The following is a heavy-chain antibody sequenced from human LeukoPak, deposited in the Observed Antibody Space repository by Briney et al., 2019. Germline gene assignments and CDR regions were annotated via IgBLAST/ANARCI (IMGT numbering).Heavy chain of an antibody. J-gene: IGHJ4*02. CDR2: INSDGSST. CDR1: GFTFSSYE. V-gene: IGHV3-74*01. Sequence: GGSVRLSCAASGFTFSSYEMNWVRQAPGKWLVWVSRINSDGSSTSYADSVKGRFTISRDNAKNTLYLQINSLRAEDTAVYYCARVGWGYYFDYWGQGTLVTVSS. CDR3: ARVGWGYYFDY. D-gene: IGHD3-16*01.